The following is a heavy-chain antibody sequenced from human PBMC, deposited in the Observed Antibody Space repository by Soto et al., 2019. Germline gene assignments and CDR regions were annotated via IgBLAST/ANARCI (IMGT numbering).Heavy chain of an antibody. CDR2: IYYSGST. CDR3: ARGRFLDRRGPFDY. D-gene: IGHD3-3*01. CDR1: GGSISSGDYY. V-gene: IGHV4-30-4*01. J-gene: IGHJ4*02. Sequence: QVQLQESGPGLVKPSQTLSLTCTVSGGSISSGDYYWSWIRQPPGKGLEWIGYIYYSGSTYYNPPLKIRVTISVATSKTQFSLKLSSVTAADTAVYYCARGRFLDRRGPFDYWGQGTLVTVSS.